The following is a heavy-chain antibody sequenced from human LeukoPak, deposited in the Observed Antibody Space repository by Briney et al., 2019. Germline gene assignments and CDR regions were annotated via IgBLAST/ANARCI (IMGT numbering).Heavy chain of an antibody. Sequence: GGSLRLSCAASGFTFSVSAMRWVRQASGKGLEWLGRIRSKADSYTTSYAASVKGRFIVSRDDSKNTAYLQMNSLKTEDTAVYYCRAAADLNDYWGQGTLVTVSS. CDR2: IRSKADSYTT. CDR3: RAAADLNDY. J-gene: IGHJ4*02. V-gene: IGHV3-73*01. CDR1: GFTFSVSA. D-gene: IGHD6-13*01.